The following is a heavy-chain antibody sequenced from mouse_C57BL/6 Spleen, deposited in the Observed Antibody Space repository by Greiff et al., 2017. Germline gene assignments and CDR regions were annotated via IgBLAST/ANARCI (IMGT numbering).Heavy chain of an antibody. V-gene: IGHV1-42*01. CDR3: ASQSPFLFHFDY. CDR2: INPRTGGT. J-gene: IGHJ2*01. CDR1: GYSFTGYY. Sequence: EVQLQQSGPELVKPGASVKISCKASGYSFTGYYMNWVKQSPEQSLEWIGEINPRTGGTTYNQKFKGKATLTADKSSRPAYLQLNDQASEDSAVYYCASQSPFLFHFDYWGQGTTLTVSA.